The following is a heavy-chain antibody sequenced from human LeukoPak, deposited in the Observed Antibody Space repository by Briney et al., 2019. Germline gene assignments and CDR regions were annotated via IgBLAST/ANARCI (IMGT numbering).Heavy chain of an antibody. V-gene: IGHV3-23*01. CDR2: IGGSGGRT. D-gene: IGHD3-3*01. J-gene: IGHJ4*02. Sequence: PGGSLRLSCAASGFTFKSYGMNWVRQAPGKGLEWVSSIGGSGGRTYYADSVTGRFTISRDNSKNMVYLQMNSPRAADTAVYYCAKEKASLLRFLEWLLHWGQGTLVTVSS. CDR3: AKEKASLLRFLEWLLH. CDR1: GFTFKSYG.